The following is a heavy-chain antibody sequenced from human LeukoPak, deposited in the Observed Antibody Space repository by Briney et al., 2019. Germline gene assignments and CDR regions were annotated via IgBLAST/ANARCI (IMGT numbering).Heavy chain of an antibody. J-gene: IGHJ6*02. D-gene: IGHD5-24*01. CDR1: GGSFSGYY. CDR3: SLGDV. V-gene: IGHV4-34*01. Sequence: SETLSLTCGVYGGSFSGYYWSWIRQSPGKGLEWIGEINHSGLTNSNPSLKSQVTMSADTSKNQFSLKVSSVTAADTAVCARSLGDVWGQGTMVTVSS. CDR2: INHSGLT.